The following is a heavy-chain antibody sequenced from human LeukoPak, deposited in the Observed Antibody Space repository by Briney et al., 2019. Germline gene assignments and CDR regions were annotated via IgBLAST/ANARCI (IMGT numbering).Heavy chain of an antibody. Sequence: KPSETLSLTCTVSGGSISSYYWSWIREPAGKGLEWIGRIYTSGSTNYNPSLKSRVTMSVDTSKNQFSLKLSSVTAADTAVYYCARAGYSSSPWEFDYWGQGTLVTVSS. J-gene: IGHJ4*02. CDR3: ARAGYSSSPWEFDY. CDR1: GGSISSYY. D-gene: IGHD6-13*01. V-gene: IGHV4-4*07. CDR2: IYTSGST.